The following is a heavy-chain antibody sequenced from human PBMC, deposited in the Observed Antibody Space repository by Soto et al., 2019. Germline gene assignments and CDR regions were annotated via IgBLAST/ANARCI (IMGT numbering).Heavy chain of an antibody. CDR1: GGTFSSYA. CDR2: IIPMFGTA. Sequence: QVQLVQSGAEVKKPGSSVKVSCKASGGTFSSYAISWVRQAPGQGLEWMGGIIPMFGTANYAQKFQGRVTITADESTSTAYMELSSLRSEDTAVYYCARVGIRLGGGQTLPFDYWGQGTLVTVSS. V-gene: IGHV1-69*12. J-gene: IGHJ4*02. CDR3: ARVGIRLGGGQTLPFDY. D-gene: IGHD2-2*01.